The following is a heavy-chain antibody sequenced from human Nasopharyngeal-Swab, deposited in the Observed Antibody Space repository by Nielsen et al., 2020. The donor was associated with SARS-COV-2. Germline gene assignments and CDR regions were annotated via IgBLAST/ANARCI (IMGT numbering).Heavy chain of an antibody. Sequence: AAVKESCKASGDIFTSDGISWVRQAPGLGLEGRGWISAYNGNTNYAQKLQGRVTMTTDTSTSTAYMELRSLRSDDTAVYYCAGGPRYGDYPYWGQGTLVAVSS. CDR1: GDIFTSDG. CDR3: AGGPRYGDYPY. CDR2: ISAYNGNT. J-gene: IGHJ4*02. V-gene: IGHV1-18*04. D-gene: IGHD4-17*01.